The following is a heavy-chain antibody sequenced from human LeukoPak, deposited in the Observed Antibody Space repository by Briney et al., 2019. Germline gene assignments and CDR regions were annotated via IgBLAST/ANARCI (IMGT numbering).Heavy chain of an antibody. CDR3: ARGLHDFWSGYYIPQSVVNWFDP. CDR2: IYYSGST. Sequence: PSGTLSLTCTVSGGSISSGDYYWSWIRQPPGKGLEWIGYIYYSGSTYYNPSLKSRVTISVDTSKNQFSLKLSSVTAADTAVYYCARGLHDFWSGYYIPQSVVNWFDPWGQGTLVTVSS. J-gene: IGHJ5*02. CDR1: GGSISSGDYY. D-gene: IGHD3-3*01. V-gene: IGHV4-30-4*02.